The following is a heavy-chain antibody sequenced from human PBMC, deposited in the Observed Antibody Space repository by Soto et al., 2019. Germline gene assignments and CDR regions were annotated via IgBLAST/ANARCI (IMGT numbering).Heavy chain of an antibody. J-gene: IGHJ4*02. Sequence: QVQLVQSGAEVKKPGSAVKVSCKASGGTFSSYAISWERQAPGQGLEWMGGIIPIFGTANYAQKFQGRVTITADESTRPACRELSSLRSEDTAVYYCARDKTYCWGSGFDYWGQGTLVTVSS. CDR1: GGTFSSYA. V-gene: IGHV1-69*12. CDR2: IIPIFGTA. CDR3: ARDKTYCWGSGFDY. D-gene: IGHD2-8*02.